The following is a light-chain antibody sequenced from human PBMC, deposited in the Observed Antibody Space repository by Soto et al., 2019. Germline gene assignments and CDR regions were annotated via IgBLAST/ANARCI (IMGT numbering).Light chain of an antibody. CDR3: SSSRSGTTL. V-gene: IGLV2-14*01. CDR2: EVS. J-gene: IGLJ1*01. CDR1: SSDGGGYHY. Sequence: SVLTQPASVSGSPGQSITISCTGTSSDGGGYHYVSWYQQHAGKAPKLMIYEVSDRPSGVSNRSAGSKSGNTASLTISGLQAEDAADYYCSSSRSGTTLFATGTKVTVL.